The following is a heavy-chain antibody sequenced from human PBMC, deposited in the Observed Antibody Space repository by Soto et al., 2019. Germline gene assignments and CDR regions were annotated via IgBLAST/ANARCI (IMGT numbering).Heavy chain of an antibody. CDR1: GFTFSTYV. D-gene: IGHD5-18*01. CDR3: ATGSSQHFDY. V-gene: IGHV3-23*01. J-gene: IGHJ4*02. CDR2: IRGSGDST. Sequence: EVQLLESGGGLVQPGGSLRLSCAASGFTFSTYVMSWVRQAPGKGLEWVSGIRGSGDSTYYADSVKGRFTIFRDSSKNTLYLQMNSLRAEDTAVYYCATGSSQHFDYWGQGTLVTVSS.